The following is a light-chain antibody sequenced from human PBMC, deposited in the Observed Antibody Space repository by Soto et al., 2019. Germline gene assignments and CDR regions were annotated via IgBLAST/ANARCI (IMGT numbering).Light chain of an antibody. CDR3: ASWDDRLGAVI. CDR1: SSNIGINT. Sequence: QSVLTQPPSASGTPGQTITISCSGGSSNIGINTVSWYEHLPGTAPRLLIYGNNQRPSGVPDRFSGSKSGTSASLAISGLRSEDEAVYYCASWDDRLGAVIFGGGTKLTVL. V-gene: IGLV1-47*02. CDR2: GNN. J-gene: IGLJ2*01.